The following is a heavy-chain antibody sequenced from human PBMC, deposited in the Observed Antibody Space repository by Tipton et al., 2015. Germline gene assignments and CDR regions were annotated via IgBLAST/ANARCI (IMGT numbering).Heavy chain of an antibody. CDR1: GGSIISGGYY. CDR2: IYYSGST. CDR3: ARLRHFYEVDP. V-gene: IGHV4-31*03. J-gene: IGHJ5*02. Sequence: LRLSCSVSGGSIISGGYYWSWIRHLPGKGLEWIGHIYYSGSTYYNPSLQSRVNMSVDISKKQFSLRLSSVTAADTDVYFCARLRHFYEVDPWGQGALVTVSS. D-gene: IGHD3-3*02.